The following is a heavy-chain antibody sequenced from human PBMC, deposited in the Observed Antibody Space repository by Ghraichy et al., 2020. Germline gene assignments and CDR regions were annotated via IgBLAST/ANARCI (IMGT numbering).Heavy chain of an antibody. CDR2: SYYSGST. D-gene: IGHD5-18*01. J-gene: IGHJ4*02. CDR3: ARAQRAGDTAIIDV. Sequence: SQTLSLTCTVSGGSVSSGDYYWSWIRQPPGKGLEWIGYSYYSGSTNYNPSLKSRVTISVDTSKNQFSLKLNSVTAADTAVYYCARAQRAGDTAIIDVWGQGTRVTVSS. V-gene: IGHV4-61*08. CDR1: GGSVSSGDYY.